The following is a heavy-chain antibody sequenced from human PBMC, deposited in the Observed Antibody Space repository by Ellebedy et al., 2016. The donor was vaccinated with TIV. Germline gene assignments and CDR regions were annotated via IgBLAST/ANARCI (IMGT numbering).Heavy chain of an antibody. CDR1: GYIFTKYA. D-gene: IGHD3-3*01. CDR2: INGDNGNI. J-gene: IGHJ6*02. V-gene: IGHV1-3*01. CDR3: ARDQSLFGVVRGYGMDV. Sequence: ASVKVSCXASGYIFTKYAVHWVRQAPGQSPEWLGWINGDNGNIKYSQRFQGRVTITRDTSASTVYMELSGLRSEDTAIYFCARDQSLFGVVRGYGMDVWGQGTTVTVSS.